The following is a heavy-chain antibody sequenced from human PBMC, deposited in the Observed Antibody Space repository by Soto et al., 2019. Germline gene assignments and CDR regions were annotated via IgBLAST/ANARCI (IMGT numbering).Heavy chain of an antibody. Sequence: GGSLRLSCAASGFSFSNYWMAWVRQAPGKGLEWVANINRDGGERYHADSVRGRFTIFRDNSENSLYLQMNRLRAEDTAVYYCARDATFCLDCWGRGTLVTRLL. CDR3: ARDATFCLDC. CDR1: GFSFSNYW. J-gene: IGHJ4*02. D-gene: IGHD3-16*01. CDR2: INRDGGER. V-gene: IGHV3-7*03.